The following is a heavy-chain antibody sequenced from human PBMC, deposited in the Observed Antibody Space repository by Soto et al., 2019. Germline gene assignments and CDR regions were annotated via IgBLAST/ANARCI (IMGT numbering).Heavy chain of an antibody. CDR2: IWYDGSNK. Sequence: GGSLRLSCAASGFTFSSYGMHWVRQAPGKGLEWVAVIWYDGSNKYYADSVKGRFTISRDNSKNTLYLQMNSLRAEDTAVYYCARASYYYDSSGYYPLWGQGTLVTVSS. V-gene: IGHV3-33*01. D-gene: IGHD3-22*01. CDR1: GFTFSSYG. CDR3: ARASYYYDSSGYYPL. J-gene: IGHJ4*02.